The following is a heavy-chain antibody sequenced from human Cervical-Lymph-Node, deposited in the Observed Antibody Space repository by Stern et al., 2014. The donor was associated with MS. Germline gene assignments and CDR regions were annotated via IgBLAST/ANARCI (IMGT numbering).Heavy chain of an antibody. CDR3: AHRTIQLFDY. CDR1: GFSLSTGWVA. CDR2: IYSSDDR. V-gene: IGHV2-5*01. D-gene: IGHD1-1*01. J-gene: IGHJ4*02. Sequence: QVTLRESGPTLVKPTQTLTLTCSFSGFSLSTGWVAVGWVRQCPGKALEWLAIIYSSDDRHFSPSLRSRLTITKDTSKNQVVLTMTNMDPVDTGTYYCAHRTIQLFDYWGQGILVTVSP.